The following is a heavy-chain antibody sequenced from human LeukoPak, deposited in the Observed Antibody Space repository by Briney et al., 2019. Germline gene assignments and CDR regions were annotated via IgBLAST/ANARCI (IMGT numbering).Heavy chain of an antibody. CDR2: IYSDNT. J-gene: IGHJ4*02. Sequence: GGSLRLSCTVSGFTVSSNSMSWVRQAPGKGLEWVSFIYSDNTHYSDSVKGRFTISRDNSKNTLYLQMNSLRAEDTAVYYCAKEASGWYDLDPSDFDYWGQGTLVTVSS. V-gene: IGHV3-53*01. D-gene: IGHD6-19*01. CDR3: AKEASGWYDLDPSDFDY. CDR1: GFTVSSNS.